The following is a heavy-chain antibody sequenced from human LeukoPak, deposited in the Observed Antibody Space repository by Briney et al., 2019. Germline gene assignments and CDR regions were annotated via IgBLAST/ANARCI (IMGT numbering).Heavy chain of an antibody. CDR1: GFTFSNHA. CDR3: AKGSYYYDSSGYHYYFDY. D-gene: IGHD3-22*01. CDR2: ISGSGGTT. V-gene: IGHV3-23*01. J-gene: IGHJ4*02. Sequence: GGSLRLSCAVSGFTFSNHAMSWVRQAPGKGLEWVSAISGSGGTTYYADSVKGRFTISRDNSKNTLYLQMNSLRAEDTAVYYCAKGSYYYDSSGYHYYFDYWGQGTLVTVSS.